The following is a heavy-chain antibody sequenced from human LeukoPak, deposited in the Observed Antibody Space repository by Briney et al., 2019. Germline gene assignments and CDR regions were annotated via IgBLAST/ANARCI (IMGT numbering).Heavy chain of an antibody. V-gene: IGHV4-39*01. Sequence: SETLSLTCTVSGGSISSSSYYWGWLRQSPGKGLEWIGSIYYSGSTYYNPSLKSRVTISVDTSKNQFSLKLSSVTAADTAVYYCARIKGSSTLFDYWGQGTLVTVSS. D-gene: IGHD2-2*01. CDR1: GGSISSSSYY. CDR2: IYYSGST. CDR3: ARIKGSSTLFDY. J-gene: IGHJ4*02.